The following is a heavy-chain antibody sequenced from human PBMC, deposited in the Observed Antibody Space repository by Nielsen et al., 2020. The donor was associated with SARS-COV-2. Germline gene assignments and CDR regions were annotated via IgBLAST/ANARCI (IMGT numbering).Heavy chain of an antibody. CDR3: AKDLLYGSGSYFNDAFDI. D-gene: IGHD3-10*01. CDR1: GFTFDDYA. J-gene: IGHJ3*02. CDR2: ISWNTGSI. Sequence: GGSLRLSCAASGFTFDDYAMHWVRQAPGKGLEWVSGISWNTGSIGYADSVKGRFTISRDNAKNSLYLQMNSLRAEDTAVYYCAKDLLYGSGSYFNDAFDIWGQGTMVTVSS. V-gene: IGHV3-9*01.